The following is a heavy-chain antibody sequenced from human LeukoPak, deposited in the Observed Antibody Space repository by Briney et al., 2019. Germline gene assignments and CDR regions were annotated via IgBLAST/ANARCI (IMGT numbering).Heavy chain of an antibody. D-gene: IGHD6-13*01. Sequence: ASVKVSCKASGYTFTGYYMHWVRQAPGQGLEWMGWINPNSGGTNYAQKFQGRVTMTRDTSISTAYMELSRLRSDDTAVYYCARNSYSSSRFDYWGQGTLVTVSS. J-gene: IGHJ4*02. CDR1: GYTFTGYY. V-gene: IGHV1-2*02. CDR3: ARNSYSSSRFDY. CDR2: INPNSGGT.